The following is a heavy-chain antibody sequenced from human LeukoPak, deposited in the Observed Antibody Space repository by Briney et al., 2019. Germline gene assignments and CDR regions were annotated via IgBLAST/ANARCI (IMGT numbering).Heavy chain of an antibody. D-gene: IGHD1-1*01. CDR3: AGGTTGSLTGFDY. Sequence: SETLSCTGAVYGGTFSAYYWSWIRQHPGKGLEWFGYINHSGSTYYNPSLKSRVTIPVEPSTNQFSLKLSSVTAADTAVYYCAGGTTGSLTGFDYWGQATLVTAS. CDR2: INHSGST. V-gene: IGHV4-34*09. J-gene: IGHJ4*02. CDR1: GGTFSAYY.